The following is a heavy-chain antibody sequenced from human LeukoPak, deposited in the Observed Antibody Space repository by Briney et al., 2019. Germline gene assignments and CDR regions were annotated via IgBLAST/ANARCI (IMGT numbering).Heavy chain of an antibody. CDR2: ISGSGGST. CDR3: ARDYDSTAGSIFDY. D-gene: IGHD3-16*01. J-gene: IGHJ4*02. V-gene: IGHV3-23*01. Sequence: GGSLRLSCAASGFTFSSYAMSWVRQAPGKGLEWVSAISGSGGSTYYADSVKGRFTISRDNSKNTLFLQMNSLRAEDTAVYYCARDYDSTAGSIFDYWGQGTLVTVSS. CDR1: GFTFSSYA.